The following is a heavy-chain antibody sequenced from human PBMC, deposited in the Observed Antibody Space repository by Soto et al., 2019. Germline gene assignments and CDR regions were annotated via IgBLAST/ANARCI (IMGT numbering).Heavy chain of an antibody. J-gene: IGHJ4*02. CDR2: INPSGGST. D-gene: IGHD3-10*01. Sequence: GASVKVSCKASGYTFTSDYIHWVRQAPGQGLEWMGIINPSGGSTSYAQKFQGRVTMTRDTSTSTVYMELSSLRSEDTAVYYCARLAYYYGSGSYYFDYWGQGTLVTVS. V-gene: IGHV1-46*03. CDR1: GYTFTSDY. CDR3: ARLAYYYGSGSYYFDY.